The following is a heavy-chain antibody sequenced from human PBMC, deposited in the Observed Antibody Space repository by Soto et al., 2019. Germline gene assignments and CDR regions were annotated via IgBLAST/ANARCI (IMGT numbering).Heavy chain of an antibody. CDR3: ERDMFRYYDFRSGHHTDYYSAMDV. CDR1: GFTFSSYA. CDR2: ISYDGSNK. D-gene: IGHD3-3*01. J-gene: IGHJ6*02. V-gene: IGHV3-30-3*01. Sequence: QVQLVESGGGVVQPGRSLRLSCAASGFTFSSYAMYWVRQAPGKGLEWVAVISYDGSNKYYADSVKGRLTISRDNSKNTVYLPMNTLKAEDTPVYYWERDMFRYYDFRSGHHTDYYSAMDVWGQGTTVTVSS.